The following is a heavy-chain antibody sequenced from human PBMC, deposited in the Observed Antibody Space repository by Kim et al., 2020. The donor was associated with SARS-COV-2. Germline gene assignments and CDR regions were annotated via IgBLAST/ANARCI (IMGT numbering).Heavy chain of an antibody. CDR3: AKDENYYGSGSYYISDY. D-gene: IGHD3-10*01. J-gene: IGHJ4*02. Sequence: GGSLRLSCAASGFTFSSYGMHWVRQAPGKGLEWVAVISYDGSNKYYADSVKGRFTISRDNSKNTLYLQMNSLRAEDTAVYYCAKDENYYGSGSYYISDYWGQGTLVTVSS. V-gene: IGHV3-30*18. CDR2: ISYDGSNK. CDR1: GFTFSSYG.